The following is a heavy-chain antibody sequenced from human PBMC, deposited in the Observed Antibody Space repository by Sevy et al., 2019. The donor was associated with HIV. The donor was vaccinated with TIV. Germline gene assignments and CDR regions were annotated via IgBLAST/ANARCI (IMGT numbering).Heavy chain of an antibody. V-gene: IGHV1-2*02. CDR3: ARGWSAYGDYYIYYYYGIDV. D-gene: IGHD4-17*01. CDR1: GYTFTGYY. J-gene: IGHJ6*02. Sequence: ASVKVSCKASGYTFTGYYMHWVRQAPGQGLEWMGWINPNSGGTNYAQKFQGRVTMTRDTSISTAYMELSRLRSDDTAVYYCARGWSAYGDYYIYYYYGIDVWGQGTTVTVSS. CDR2: INPNSGGT.